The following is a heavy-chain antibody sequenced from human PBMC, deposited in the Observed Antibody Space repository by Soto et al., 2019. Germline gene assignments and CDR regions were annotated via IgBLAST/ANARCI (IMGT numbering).Heavy chain of an antibody. CDR1: GFTFSSYA. D-gene: IGHD6-19*01. CDR2: ISGSGGGT. Sequence: EVQLLESGGGVAQPGGSLRLSCAASGFTFSSYAMSWVRQAPGKGLEWVSGISGSGGGTYYTDSVKGRFTISRDNSKTTLSLQMSSRRAEDTAIYYCAKVRGGEVAGTFDYWGQGTLVTVSS. CDR3: AKVRGGEVAGTFDY. V-gene: IGHV3-23*01. J-gene: IGHJ4*02.